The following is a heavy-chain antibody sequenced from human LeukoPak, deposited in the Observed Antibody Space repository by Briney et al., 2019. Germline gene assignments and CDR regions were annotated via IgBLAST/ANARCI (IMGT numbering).Heavy chain of an antibody. CDR1: GFTFSSYA. CDR3: AKITKATTPNY. CDR2: ITDSGRKT. J-gene: IGHJ4*02. V-gene: IGHV3-23*01. D-gene: IGHD4-17*01. Sequence: GGSLRLSCAASGFTFSSYAMSWVRQAPGKGLEWVSGITDSGRKTYYADSVKGRFSISRDNSKNTVYLQMSDLRAEDTAVYYCAKITKATTPNYWGQGTLVTVSS.